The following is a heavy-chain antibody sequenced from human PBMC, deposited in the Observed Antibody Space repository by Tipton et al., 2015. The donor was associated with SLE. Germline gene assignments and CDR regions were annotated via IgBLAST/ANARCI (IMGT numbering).Heavy chain of an antibody. V-gene: IGHV4-59*01. J-gene: IGHJ2*01. CDR2: IYYSGST. CDR1: GGSISSYY. D-gene: IGHD6-19*01. CDR3: ARGGWDREWYFDL. Sequence: TLSLTCTVSGGSISSYYWSWIRQPPGKGLEWIGYIYYSGSTNYNPSLKSRVTISVDTSKNQFSLKLSSVTAVDTAVYYCARGGWDREWYFDLWGRGTLVTVSS.